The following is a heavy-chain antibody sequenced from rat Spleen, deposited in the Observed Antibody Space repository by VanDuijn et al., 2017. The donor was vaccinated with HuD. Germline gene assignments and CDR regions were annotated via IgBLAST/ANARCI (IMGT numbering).Heavy chain of an antibody. CDR1: GFTFRDYG. J-gene: IGHJ2*01. Sequence: EVQLVDSGGGLVQPGRSLKLSCAVSGFTFRDYGMAWVRQAPTKGLEWVATISYGDSSGHSSTYYRDSEKGRFTISRDNAKSTLSLQMDSLRSEDTATYYCARRHYGYTDYFDYWGQGVMVTVSS. CDR2: ISYGDSSGHSST. V-gene: IGHV5-29*01. D-gene: IGHD1-9*01. CDR3: ARRHYGYTDYFDY.